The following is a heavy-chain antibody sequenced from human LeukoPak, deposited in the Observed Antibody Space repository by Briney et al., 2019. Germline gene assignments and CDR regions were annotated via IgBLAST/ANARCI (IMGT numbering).Heavy chain of an antibody. CDR1: GDTVSSNTAG. Sequence: SQTLSLTCAISGDTVSSNTAGWSWIRQSPSRGLEWLGRTYYRSKWFTDHAVSVKSRITINPDTAKNQFSLQLNSVTPEDTAVYYCAKAANWGSFDYWGQGTLVTVSS. D-gene: IGHD7-27*01. CDR2: TYYRSKWFT. CDR3: AKAANWGSFDY. J-gene: IGHJ4*02. V-gene: IGHV6-1*01.